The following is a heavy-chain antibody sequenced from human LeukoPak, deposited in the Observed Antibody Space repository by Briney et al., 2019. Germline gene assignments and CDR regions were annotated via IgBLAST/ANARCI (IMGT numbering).Heavy chain of an antibody. CDR2: IYSGGST. J-gene: IGHJ4*02. D-gene: IGHD1-14*01. CDR3: GGGFARGGNRQGAIDY. CDR1: GFTVSSNY. Sequence: SGGSLRLSCAASGFTVSSNYMSWVRQAPGKGLEWVSVIYSGGSTYYADSVKGRFTISRDNSKNTLYLQMNSLRAEDTAVYYCGGGFARGGNRQGAIDYGGQGTLATVSA. V-gene: IGHV3-66*01.